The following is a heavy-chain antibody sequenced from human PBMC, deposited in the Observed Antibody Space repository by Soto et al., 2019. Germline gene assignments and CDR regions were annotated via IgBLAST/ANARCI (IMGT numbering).Heavy chain of an antibody. J-gene: IGHJ5*02. Sequence: ASVKVSCKASGYTFTSYDINWVRQATGQGLEWMGWMNPNSGNTGYAQKFQGRVTMTRNTSISTAYMELSSLRSEDTAVYYCARGRIAAAGIPGVSWFDPWRQGTLVTVSS. CDR2: MNPNSGNT. CDR1: GYTFTSYD. V-gene: IGHV1-8*01. CDR3: ARGRIAAAGIPGVSWFDP. D-gene: IGHD6-13*01.